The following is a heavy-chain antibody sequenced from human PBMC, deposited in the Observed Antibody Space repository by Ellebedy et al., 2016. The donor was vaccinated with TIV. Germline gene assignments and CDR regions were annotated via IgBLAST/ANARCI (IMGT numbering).Heavy chain of an antibody. CDR2: IWYDGSKK. CDR1: GFSFRSYG. CDR3: ATGGYSNGYGGRFDP. V-gene: IGHV3-33*01. Sequence: PGGSLRLSCTVSGFSFRSYGMHWVRQAPGKGLEWVAVIWYDGSKKYYADSGKGRFTRSRNNSKNTLYLQMNRLSAEDMAVYYCATGGYSNGYGGRFDPWGQGTLVTVSS. D-gene: IGHD5-18*01. J-gene: IGHJ5*02.